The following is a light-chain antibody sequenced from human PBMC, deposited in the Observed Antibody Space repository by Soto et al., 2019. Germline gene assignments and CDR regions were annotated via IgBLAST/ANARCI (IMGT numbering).Light chain of an antibody. J-gene: IGKJ4*01. Sequence: DIQMTQSPSSLSASVGDRVTITCRASQGISNYVAWYQQKPGKVPKLLIYAASTLQSGVPSRFSGSGSGTDFTLTIRSLQPEDVATYYCQKYNSAPPLTFGGGTKVEIK. CDR3: QKYNSAPPLT. V-gene: IGKV1-27*01. CDR2: AAS. CDR1: QGISNY.